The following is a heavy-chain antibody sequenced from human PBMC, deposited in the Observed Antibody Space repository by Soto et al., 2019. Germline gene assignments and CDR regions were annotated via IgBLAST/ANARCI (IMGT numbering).Heavy chain of an antibody. D-gene: IGHD1-1*01. CDR1: GFSFSGNT. CDR2: ISYDGSNK. V-gene: IGHV3-30-3*01. J-gene: IGHJ5*02. Sequence: QVQLVESGGGVVQPGRSLRLSCAASGFSFSGNTMHWVRQAPGKGLEWVAGISYDGSNKYYADSVKGRFTISRDNSKNTLHLQMNSLRAEDTAVYYWATIERASGQGSLVTVSS. CDR3: ATIERA.